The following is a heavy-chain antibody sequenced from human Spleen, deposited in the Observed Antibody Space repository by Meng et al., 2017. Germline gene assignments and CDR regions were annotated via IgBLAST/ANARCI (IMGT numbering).Heavy chain of an antibody. J-gene: IGHJ6*02. Sequence: GGSLRLSCAASGFTFDDYAMHWVRQVPGKCLEWVAGISWNSGSIVYADSVKGRFTISRDNTKNSLYLQMNSLRPENTALYYCAKDRAAGYHYGMDVWGQGTTVTVSS. CDR1: GFTFDDYA. D-gene: IGHD6-13*01. V-gene: IGHV3-9*01. CDR3: AKDRAAGYHYGMDV. CDR2: ISWNSGSI.